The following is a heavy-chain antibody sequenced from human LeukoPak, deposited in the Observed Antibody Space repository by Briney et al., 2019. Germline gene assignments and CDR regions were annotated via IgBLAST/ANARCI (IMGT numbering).Heavy chain of an antibody. D-gene: IGHD5-24*01. V-gene: IGHV3-23*01. CDR2: ISASGGST. J-gene: IGHJ4*02. Sequence: GGSLRLSCAASGFTFSTYAMSWVRQAPGKGLEWVSAISASGGSTYYVDSVKGRFTISRDSSKNTLYLQMNSLRAEDTGVYYCGMGRWLQLGGTNWGQGTLVTVSS. CDR1: GFTFSTYA. CDR3: GMGRWLQLGGTN.